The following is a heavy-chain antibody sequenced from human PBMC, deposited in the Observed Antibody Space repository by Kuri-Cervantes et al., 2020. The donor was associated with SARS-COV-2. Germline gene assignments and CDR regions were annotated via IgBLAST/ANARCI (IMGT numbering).Heavy chain of an antibody. CDR1: GFTFSSYA. CDR2: ISGSGGST. J-gene: IGHJ6*02. V-gene: IGHV3-23*01. Sequence: GGSLRLSCAAPGFTFSSYAMSWVRQAPGKGLEWVAAISGSGGSTYYADSVKGRFTISRDNSKNTLYLQMNSLRAEDTAVYYCARVRDYYYGMDVWGQGTTVTVSS. D-gene: IGHD3-22*01. CDR3: ARVRDYYYGMDV.